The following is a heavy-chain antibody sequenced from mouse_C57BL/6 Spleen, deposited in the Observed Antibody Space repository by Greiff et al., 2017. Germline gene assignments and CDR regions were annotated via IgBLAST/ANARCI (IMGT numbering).Heavy chain of an antibody. Sequence: VQLQESGPGLVKPSQSLSLTCSVTGYSITSGYYWNWIRQFPGNKLEWMGYISYDGSNNYNPSLKNRISITRDTSKNQFFLKLNSVTTEDTATYYCARGGDYDYDVAWFAYWGQGTLVTVSA. CDR2: ISYDGSN. J-gene: IGHJ3*01. V-gene: IGHV3-6*01. D-gene: IGHD2-4*01. CDR3: ARGGDYDYDVAWFAY. CDR1: GYSITSGYY.